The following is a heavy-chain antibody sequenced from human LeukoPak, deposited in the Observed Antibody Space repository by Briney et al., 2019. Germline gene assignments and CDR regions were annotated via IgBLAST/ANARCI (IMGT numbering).Heavy chain of an antibody. CDR3: SRDDADVYGRAFDY. D-gene: IGHD3-10*01. V-gene: IGHV4-4*07. J-gene: IGHJ4*02. Sequence: SETLSLTCNVSGGSISSYFWTWIRQPAGKGLEWIGRIHASGTTNYNSSLKSRGSISVDTSKNHVSLKLTSVTAAGTGVSFCSRDDADVYGRAFDYWGQGPLVSVSS. CDR1: GGSISSYF. CDR2: IHASGTT.